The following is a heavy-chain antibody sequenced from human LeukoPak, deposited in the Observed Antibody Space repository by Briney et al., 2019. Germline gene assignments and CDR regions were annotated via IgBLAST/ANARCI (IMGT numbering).Heavy chain of an antibody. CDR3: ARESMVRGITDY. CDR1: GFTFSSYA. J-gene: IGHJ4*02. V-gene: IGHV3-21*01. CDR2: ISSSSSYI. Sequence: PGGSLRLSCAASGFTFSSYAMSWVRQAPGKGLEWVSSISSSSSYIYYADSVKGRFTISRDNAKNSLYLQMNSLRAEDTAVYYCARESMVRGITDYWGQGTLVTVSS. D-gene: IGHD3-10*01.